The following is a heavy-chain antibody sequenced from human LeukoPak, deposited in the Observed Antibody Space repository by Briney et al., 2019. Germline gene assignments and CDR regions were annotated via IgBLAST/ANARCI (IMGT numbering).Heavy chain of an antibody. CDR3: AKGIYSSGWSYFDY. V-gene: IGHV3-48*01. CDR2: ISSSSSTI. D-gene: IGHD6-19*01. Sequence: GGSLRLSCAASGFTFSSYSMNWVRQAPGKGLEWVSYISSSSSTIYYADSVKGRFTISRDNSKNMLYLQMNSLRAEDTAVYYCAKGIYSSGWSYFDYWGHGTLVTVSS. J-gene: IGHJ4*01. CDR1: GFTFSSYS.